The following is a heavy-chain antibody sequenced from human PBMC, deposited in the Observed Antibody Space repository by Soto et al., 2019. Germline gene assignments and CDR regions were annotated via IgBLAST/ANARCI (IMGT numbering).Heavy chain of an antibody. CDR1: GFPFSSYV. CDR3: AKDTNKYSSSLRGRYFDY. Sequence: GRSLRLSCAASGFPFSSYVMSWVLQAPGKGLEWVSGISGGGSNKFYADSVKGRFTISRDNSKNTLLLQMNSLGAEDTAVYYCAKDTNKYSSSLRGRYFDYWGQGIGVTVSS. D-gene: IGHD2-8*01. V-gene: IGHV3-23*01. CDR2: ISGGGSNK. J-gene: IGHJ4*02.